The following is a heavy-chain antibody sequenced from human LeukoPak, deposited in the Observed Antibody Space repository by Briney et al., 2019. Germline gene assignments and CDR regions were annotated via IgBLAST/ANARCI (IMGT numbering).Heavy chain of an antibody. CDR3: AREEWELLSYFDY. D-gene: IGHD1-26*01. CDR2: ISSSSSTI. J-gene: IGHJ4*02. Sequence: GGSLRLSCAASGFTFSSYSMNWVRQAPGKGLEWVSYISSSSSTIYYADSVKGRFTISRDNAKNSLYLQMNSLRAEDTAVYYCAREEWELLSYFDYWGQGTLVTVSS. CDR1: GFTFSSYS. V-gene: IGHV3-48*01.